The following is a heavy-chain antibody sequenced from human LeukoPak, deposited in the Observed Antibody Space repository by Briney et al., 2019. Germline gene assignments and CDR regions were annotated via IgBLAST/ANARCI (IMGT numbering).Heavy chain of an antibody. Sequence: ASVKVSCKASGGTFSSYAISWVRQAPGQGLEWMGGIIPIFGTANYAQKFQGRVTITADESTSTAYMELSSLRSEDTAVYYCASSGYSYGITGYYYYGMDVWGQGTTVTVSS. D-gene: IGHD5-18*01. V-gene: IGHV1-69*13. CDR3: ASSGYSYGITGYYYYGMDV. CDR2: IIPIFGTA. CDR1: GGTFSSYA. J-gene: IGHJ6*02.